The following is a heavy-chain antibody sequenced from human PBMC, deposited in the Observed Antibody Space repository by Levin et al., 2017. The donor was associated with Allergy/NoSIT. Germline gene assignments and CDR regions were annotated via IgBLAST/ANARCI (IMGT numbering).Heavy chain of an antibody. CDR1: GFAFDDYA. CDR2: ISWNRGTI. V-gene: IGHV3-9*01. CDR3: TKAGLHRTYYATFDI. D-gene: IGHD2-8*01. J-gene: IGHJ3*02. Sequence: PGGSLRLSCAASGFAFDDYAMHWVRQAPGKGLEWVSTISWNRGTIGYADSVKGRFTISRDSAKNSLYLQMNSLRPEDTALYFCTKAGLHRTYYATFDIWGQGTMVTVSS.